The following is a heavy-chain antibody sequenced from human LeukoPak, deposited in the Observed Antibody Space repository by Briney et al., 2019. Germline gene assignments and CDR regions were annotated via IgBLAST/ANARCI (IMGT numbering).Heavy chain of an antibody. CDR1: GFTFSSYA. D-gene: IGHD3-22*01. V-gene: IGHV3-23*01. CDR3: AKYYYDSSGYSPYYYYGMDV. Sequence: GGSLRLSCAASGFTFSSYAMSWVRQAPGKGLEWVSAISGSGGSTYYADSAKGRFTISRDNSKNTLYLQMNSLRAEDTAVYYCAKYYYDSSGYSPYYYYGMDVWGQGTTVTVSS. J-gene: IGHJ6*02. CDR2: ISGSGGST.